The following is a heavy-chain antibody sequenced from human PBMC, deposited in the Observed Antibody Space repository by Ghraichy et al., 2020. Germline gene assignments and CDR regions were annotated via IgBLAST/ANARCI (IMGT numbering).Heavy chain of an antibody. CDR3: ARDGGSDDAFDV. CDR2: ISRSSSTI. D-gene: IGHD3-16*01. J-gene: IGHJ3*01. CDR1: GFTFNTYS. Sequence: GESLRLSCAASGFTFNTYSMNWVRQAPGKGLEWVSYISRSSSTIDYADSVKGRFTISRDNAKNSLYLQMNSLRDEDTAVYYCARDGGSDDAFDVWGQGTMVSVSS. V-gene: IGHV3-48*02.